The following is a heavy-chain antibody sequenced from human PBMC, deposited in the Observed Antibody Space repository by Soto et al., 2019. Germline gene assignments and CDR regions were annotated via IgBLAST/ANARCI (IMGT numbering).Heavy chain of an antibody. CDR1: GGSISSYY. D-gene: IGHD3-10*01. J-gene: IGHJ5*02. CDR3: ARTRFGWGIWFDP. Sequence: QVQLQESGPGLVKPSETLSLTCTVSGGSISSYYWSWIRQPPGKGLGWIGYIYYSGSTNSNPSLKCRVTISVDTSKNQFSLKLSSVTAADTAVYYCARTRFGWGIWFDPWGQGTLVTVSS. V-gene: IGHV4-59*01. CDR2: IYYSGST.